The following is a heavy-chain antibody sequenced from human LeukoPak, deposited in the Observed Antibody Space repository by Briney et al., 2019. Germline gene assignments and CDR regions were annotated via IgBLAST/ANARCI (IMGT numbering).Heavy chain of an antibody. CDR2: ISGSGGST. CDR1: GFTFSSYA. CDR3: AKVRGGLWFGELLPNWFDP. Sequence: GGSLRLSCAASGFTFSSYAMSWVRQAPGKGLEWVSAISGSGGSTYYADSVKGRFTISRDNSKNTLYLQMNSLRAEDTAVYYCAKVRGGLWFGELLPNWFDPWGQGTLVTVSS. J-gene: IGHJ5*02. D-gene: IGHD3-10*01. V-gene: IGHV3-23*01.